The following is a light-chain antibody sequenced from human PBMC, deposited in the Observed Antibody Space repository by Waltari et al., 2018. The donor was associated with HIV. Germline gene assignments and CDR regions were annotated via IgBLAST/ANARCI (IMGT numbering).Light chain of an antibody. J-gene: IGKJ1*01. CDR2: KAS. CDR1: QSISSW. Sequence: IQMTQSPSTLSASVGDIVTTTCRASQSISSWLAWYQQKPGKAPKLLIYKASSLESGVPSRFSGSGSGTEFTLTISSLQPDDFATYYCQQYNSYWTFGQGTKVEIK. V-gene: IGKV1-5*03. CDR3: QQYNSYWT.